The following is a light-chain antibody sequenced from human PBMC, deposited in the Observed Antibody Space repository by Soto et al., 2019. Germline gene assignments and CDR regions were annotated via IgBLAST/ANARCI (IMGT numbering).Light chain of an antibody. CDR1: QCISTS. Sequence: DIQMTQSPSSLSASVGDRVTIICRASQCISTSLNWYQQKPGKAPTLLIYAASSLRSGVPSRFSGSGSETDFTLTISSLQPEDFATYSCQHSTTWTFGQGTKVDIK. J-gene: IGKJ1*01. V-gene: IGKV1-39*01. CDR3: QHSTTWT. CDR2: AAS.